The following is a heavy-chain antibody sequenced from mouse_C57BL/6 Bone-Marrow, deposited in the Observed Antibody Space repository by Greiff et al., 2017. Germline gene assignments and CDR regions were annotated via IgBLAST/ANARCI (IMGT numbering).Heavy chain of an antibody. CDR3: TTFWSTYDYDGYYAMDY. J-gene: IGHJ4*01. CDR2: IDPENGDT. D-gene: IGHD2-4*01. Sequence: VQLQQSGAELVRPGASVKLSCTASGFNIKDDYMHWVKQRPEQGLEWIGWIDPENGDTEYASQFQGKATITADTSSNTAYLQLSSLTSEDTAVYYCTTFWSTYDYDGYYAMDYWGQGTSVTVSS. V-gene: IGHV14-4*01. CDR1: GFNIKDDY.